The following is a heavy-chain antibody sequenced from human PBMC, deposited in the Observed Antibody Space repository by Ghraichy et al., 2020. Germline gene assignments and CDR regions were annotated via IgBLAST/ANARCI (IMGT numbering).Heavy chain of an antibody. J-gene: IGHJ5*02. CDR3: ASLMSGASDP. Sequence: GGSLRLSCTASGFTFSTYGMIWVRQAPGKGLEWVAAICGDGGCTFYGDPVKGRFTISRDNSKNTLYLQMSSLKVEDTAVYYCASLMSGASDPWGQGALVTVSS. CDR2: ICGDGGCT. V-gene: IGHV3-23*01. D-gene: IGHD3-16*01. CDR1: GFTFSTYG.